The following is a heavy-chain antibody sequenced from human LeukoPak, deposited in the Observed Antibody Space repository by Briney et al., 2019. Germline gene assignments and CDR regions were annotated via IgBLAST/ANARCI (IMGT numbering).Heavy chain of an antibody. CDR3: ARSIRSEHLWFGELRECIRPNPWNGYF. CDR1: GGSISSYY. Sequence: PSETLSLTCTVSGGSISSYYWSWIRQPAGKGLEWIGRIYTSGSTNYNPSLKSRVTMSVDTSKNQFSLKLSSVTAADTAVYYCARSIRSEHLWFGELRECIRPNPWNGYF. D-gene: IGHD3-10*01. V-gene: IGHV4-4*07. J-gene: IGHJ2*01. CDR2: IYTSGST.